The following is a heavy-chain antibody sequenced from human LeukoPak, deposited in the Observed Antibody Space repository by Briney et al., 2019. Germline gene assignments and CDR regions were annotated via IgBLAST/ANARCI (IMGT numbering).Heavy chain of an antibody. Sequence: SQTLSLTCSVSGGSINTGDYYWSWIRQHPGKGLEWVGYIYHSGNTYYNPSLRSRLTISVDTSKNQFSLKLSSVTAADTAVYYCARETFHCTTTICYPYHFDFWGQGILVTVSS. CDR2: IYHSGNT. CDR1: GGSINTGDYY. D-gene: IGHD2-2*01. CDR3: ARETFHCTTTICYPYHFDF. V-gene: IGHV4-31*03. J-gene: IGHJ4*02.